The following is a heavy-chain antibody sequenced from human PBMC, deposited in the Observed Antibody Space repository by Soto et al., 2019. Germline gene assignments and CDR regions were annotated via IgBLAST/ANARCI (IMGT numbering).Heavy chain of an antibody. Sequence: DSVQVSCKASGYTFTSYGISWVRQAPGQGLEWMGWISAYNGNTNYAQKLQGRVTMTTDTSTSTAYMELRSLRSDDTAVYYCARDGQYCSGGSCYPYYFDYWGQGTLVTVSS. J-gene: IGHJ4*02. D-gene: IGHD2-15*01. CDR1: GYTFTSYG. V-gene: IGHV1-18*04. CDR2: ISAYNGNT. CDR3: ARDGQYCSGGSCYPYYFDY.